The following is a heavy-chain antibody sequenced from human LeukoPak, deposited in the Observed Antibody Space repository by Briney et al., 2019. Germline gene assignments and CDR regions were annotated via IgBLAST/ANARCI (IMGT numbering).Heavy chain of an antibody. D-gene: IGHD1-26*01. J-gene: IGHJ4*02. CDR2: IKQDGSEK. V-gene: IGHV3-7*01. CDR1: GFTFSSYW. Sequence: PGGSLRLSCAASGFTFSSYWMSWVRQAPGKGLEWVANIKQDGSEKYYVDSVKGRFTISRDNAKDSLYLQMNSLRAEDTAVYYCARSRSGSYYLIEYWGQGTLVTVSS. CDR3: ARSRSGSYYLIEY.